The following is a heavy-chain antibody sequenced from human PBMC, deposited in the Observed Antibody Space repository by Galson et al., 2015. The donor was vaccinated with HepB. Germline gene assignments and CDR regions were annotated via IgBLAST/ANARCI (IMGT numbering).Heavy chain of an antibody. J-gene: IGHJ4*02. D-gene: IGHD3-22*01. CDR2: INSDGSST. CDR1: GFTFSSYW. CDR3: ARGPAHYYDSSGYYVGVWPIDY. V-gene: IGHV3-74*01. Sequence: SLRLSCAASGFTFSSYWMHWVRQAPGKGLVWVSRINSDGSSTSYADSVKGRFTISRDNAKNTLYLQMNSLRAEDTAVYYCARGPAHYYDSSGYYVGVWPIDYWGQGTLVTVSS.